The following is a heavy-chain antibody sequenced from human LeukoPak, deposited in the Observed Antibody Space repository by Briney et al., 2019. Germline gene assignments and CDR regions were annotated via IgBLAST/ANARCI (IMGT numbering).Heavy chain of an antibody. CDR1: GFTLSSYA. Sequence: SXAASGFTLSSYAMSWVRQAPGKGLEWVSAISGSGGSTYYADSVKGRFNISRDNAKNTLYVKKDRQRAEDTAIYHXXRKXPXXTXFDYWGQGILVTVSS. CDR3: XRKXPXXTXFDY. J-gene: IGHJ4*02. CDR2: ISGSGGST. V-gene: IGHV3-23*01.